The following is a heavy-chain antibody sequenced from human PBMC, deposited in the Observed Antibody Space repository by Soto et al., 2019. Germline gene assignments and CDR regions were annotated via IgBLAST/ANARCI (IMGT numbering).Heavy chain of an antibody. Sequence: QLQLQESGPGLVKPSQTLSLTCTVSGGSINNGHFYWGWIRQPPGKGLEWIGYVYFTGTTYLNTSLKSRNNISFETSKNQFSLKPSSVTAADTAVYYCVRGYYYGSGSLHWFDPWGQGPLVTVSS. J-gene: IGHJ5*02. CDR1: GGSINNGHFY. CDR2: VYFTGTT. CDR3: VRGYYYGSGSLHWFDP. D-gene: IGHD3-10*01. V-gene: IGHV4-30-4*01.